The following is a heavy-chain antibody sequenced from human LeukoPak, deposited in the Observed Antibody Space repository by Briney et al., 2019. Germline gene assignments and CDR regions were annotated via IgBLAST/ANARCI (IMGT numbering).Heavy chain of an antibody. CDR2: ISYDGSNK. D-gene: IGHD6-13*01. CDR3: AKDHPGEAAAGTFDY. CDR1: GFTFSSYG. Sequence: SGGSLRLSCAASGFTFSSYGMHWVRQALGKGLEWVAVISYDGSNKYYADSVKGRFTISRDNSKNTLYLQMNSLRAEDTAVYYCAKDHPGEAAAGTFDYWGQGTLVTVSS. J-gene: IGHJ4*02. V-gene: IGHV3-30*18.